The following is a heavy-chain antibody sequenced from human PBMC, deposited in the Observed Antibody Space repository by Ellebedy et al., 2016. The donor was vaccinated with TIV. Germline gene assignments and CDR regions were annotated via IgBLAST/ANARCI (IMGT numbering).Heavy chain of an antibody. V-gene: IGHV3-74*01. CDR2: INSDGSST. CDR3: VKGAYPVPTVMAV. Sequence: GESLKISCAASGFTFSGYWMYWVRQAPGKGLVWVSRINSDGSSTSYPDSVKGRFTISRDNSKNTLDLQMTSLRPEDTALYYCVKGAYPVPTVMAVWGQGTMVIVSS. CDR1: GFTFSGYW. J-gene: IGHJ6*02. D-gene: IGHD3-16*01.